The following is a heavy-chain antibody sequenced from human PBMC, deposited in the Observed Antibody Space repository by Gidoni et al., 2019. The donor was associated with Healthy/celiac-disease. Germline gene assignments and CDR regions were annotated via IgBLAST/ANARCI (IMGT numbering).Heavy chain of an antibody. V-gene: IGHV3-9*01. CDR2: ISWNSGSI. Sequence: EVQLVESGGGLVQPGRSLRLSCAASGFTFDDYAMHWVRQAPGKGLEWVSGISWNSGSIGYADSVKGRFTISRDNAKNSLYLQMNSLRAEDTALYYCWTGSSGWEDAFDIWGQGTMVTVSS. J-gene: IGHJ3*02. CDR1: GFTFDDYA. CDR3: WTGSSGWEDAFDI. D-gene: IGHD6-19*01.